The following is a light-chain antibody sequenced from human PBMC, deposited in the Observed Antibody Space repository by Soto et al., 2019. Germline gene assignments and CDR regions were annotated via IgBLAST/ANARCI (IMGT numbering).Light chain of an antibody. CDR2: AAS. Sequence: AIRMTQSPSSLSASTGDRVTITCRASQGISSYLAWYQQKPGKAPKLLIYAASTLQSGVPSRFSGSGSGTDFTSTISCLQSEDVATYYCQQYYSFPITFGHGTKVDIK. CDR1: QGISSY. J-gene: IGKJ3*01. V-gene: IGKV1-8*01. CDR3: QQYYSFPIT.